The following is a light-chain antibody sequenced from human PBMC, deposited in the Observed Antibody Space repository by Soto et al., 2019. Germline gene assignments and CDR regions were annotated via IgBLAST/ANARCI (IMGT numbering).Light chain of an antibody. Sequence: DIQMTQSPSTLSASVGDGVTITCRASQSIGSGLAWYQQKPGKAPKLLIYKATNLQRGVTSRCSGSGYGTDFSITSSSLQPVDSETYDCQRYNAFQYTVGQGTKLEI. CDR1: QSIGSG. CDR3: QRYNAFQYT. CDR2: KAT. J-gene: IGKJ2*01. V-gene: IGKV1-5*03.